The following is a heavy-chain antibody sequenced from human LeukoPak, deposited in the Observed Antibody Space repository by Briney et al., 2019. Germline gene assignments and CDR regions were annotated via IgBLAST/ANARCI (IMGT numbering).Heavy chain of an antibody. J-gene: IGHJ4*02. CDR3: AKGAVAGTTCFFDY. CDR1: GFTFSGFW. V-gene: IGHV3-9*01. Sequence: GGSLRLSCAVSGFTFSGFWMSWSRQAPGKGLEWVSGISWNSGSIGYADSVKGRFTISRDNAKNSLYLQMNSLRAEDTALYYCAKGAVAGTTCFFDYWGQGTLVTVSS. CDR2: ISWNSGSI. D-gene: IGHD6-19*01.